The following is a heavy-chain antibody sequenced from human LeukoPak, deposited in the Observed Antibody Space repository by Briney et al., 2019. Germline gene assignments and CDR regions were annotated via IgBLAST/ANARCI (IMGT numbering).Heavy chain of an antibody. CDR1: GGSFSGYY. D-gene: IGHD6-13*01. CDR3: ATGYSSSSREGDYYYYYGMDV. CDR2: INHSGST. Sequence: SETLSLTCAVYGGSFSGYYWSWIRQPPGKGLEWIGEINHSGSTNYNPSLKSRVTISVDTSKNQFSLKLSSVTAADTAVYYCATGYSSSSREGDYYYYYGMDVWGQGTTVTVSS. J-gene: IGHJ6*02. V-gene: IGHV4-34*01.